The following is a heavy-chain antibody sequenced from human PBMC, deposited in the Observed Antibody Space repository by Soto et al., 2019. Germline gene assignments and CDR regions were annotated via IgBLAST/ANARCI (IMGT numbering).Heavy chain of an antibody. Sequence: LSLSCVASGFIFSSYGMHWVRQAPGKGLEWVSVIGNDASERYYAESVKGRFTISRDNTKNTMYLQMNSLRAEDTAVYYCARDANGPGFFDYWGQGTLVTVSS. CDR1: GFIFSSYG. J-gene: IGHJ4*02. V-gene: IGHV3-33*01. D-gene: IGHD7-27*01. CDR2: IGNDASER. CDR3: ARDANGPGFFDY.